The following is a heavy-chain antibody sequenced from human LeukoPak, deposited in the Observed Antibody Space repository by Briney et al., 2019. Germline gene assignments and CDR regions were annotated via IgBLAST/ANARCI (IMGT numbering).Heavy chain of an antibody. V-gene: IGHV3-33*01. CDR3: ASEGSDAFDI. Sequence: GGSLRLSCAPSGFTFSSYGMHWVRQAPGKGLEWVAVIWYDGSNKYYADSVKGRFTISRDNSKNTLYLQMNSLRAEDTAVYYCASEGSDAFDIWGQGTMVTVSS. CDR1: GFTFSSYG. J-gene: IGHJ3*02. D-gene: IGHD1-26*01. CDR2: IWYDGSNK.